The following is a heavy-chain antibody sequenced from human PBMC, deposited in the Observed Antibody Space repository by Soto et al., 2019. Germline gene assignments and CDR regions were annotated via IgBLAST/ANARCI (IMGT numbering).Heavy chain of an antibody. V-gene: IGHV1-69*02. J-gene: IGHJ4*02. CDR1: GGTFDSYT. D-gene: IGHD2-21*01. CDR2: IIPIVGVA. CDR3: ARGLCGGNCYSDQYYFDY. Sequence: QVHRVQSGAEVKPPGSSVKVSCTASGGTFDSYTISWVRQAPGQGLEWMGRIIPIVGVANYAQRFQGRATITADKSTSTAYMELNSLRSEDTAVYYCARGLCGGNCYSDQYYFDYWGQGTLVTVSS.